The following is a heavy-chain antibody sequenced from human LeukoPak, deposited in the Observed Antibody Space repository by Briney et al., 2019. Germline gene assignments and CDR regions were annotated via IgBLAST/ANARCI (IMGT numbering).Heavy chain of an antibody. V-gene: IGHV4-61*01. Sequence: SQSLSLTCTVSGGSVGIGSDYWCWIRQPPGKRLEGVGNIYYGRSTTCNSSLKSRVTISVDTSKNQFSLKLSSVTAADTAVYYCARDCSSTSCYLRLYGMDVWGKGTTVTVSS. CDR1: GGSVGIGSDY. CDR3: ARDCSSTSCYLRLYGMDV. D-gene: IGHD2-2*01. J-gene: IGHJ6*04. CDR2: IYYGRST.